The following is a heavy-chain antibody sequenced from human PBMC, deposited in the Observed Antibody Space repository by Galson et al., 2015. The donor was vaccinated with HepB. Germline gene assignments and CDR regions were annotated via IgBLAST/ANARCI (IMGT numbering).Heavy chain of an antibody. CDR2: INTNTGNP. CDR1: GYTFTSYA. CDR3: ARGAPNYDILTGLFDY. J-gene: IGHJ4*02. V-gene: IGHV7-4-1*02. Sequence: SVKVSCKASGYTFTSYAMNWVRQAPGQGLEWMGWINTNTGNPTYAQGFTGRFVFSLDTSVGTAYLQISSLKAEDTAVYYCARGAPNYDILTGLFDYWGQGTLVTVSS. D-gene: IGHD3-9*01.